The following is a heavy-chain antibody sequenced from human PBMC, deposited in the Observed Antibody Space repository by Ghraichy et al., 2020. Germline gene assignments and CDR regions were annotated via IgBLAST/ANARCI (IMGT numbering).Heavy chain of an antibody. CDR2: IYYSGST. J-gene: IGHJ4*02. CDR1: GGSISSYY. CDR3: ARQDWNYGLDY. D-gene: IGHD1-7*01. V-gene: IGHV4-59*01. Sequence: GSLRLSCTVSGGSISSYYWSWIRQPPGKGLEWIGYIYYSGSTNYNPSLKSRVTISVDTSKNQFSLKLSSVTAADTAVYYCARQDWNYGLDYWGQGTLVTVSS.